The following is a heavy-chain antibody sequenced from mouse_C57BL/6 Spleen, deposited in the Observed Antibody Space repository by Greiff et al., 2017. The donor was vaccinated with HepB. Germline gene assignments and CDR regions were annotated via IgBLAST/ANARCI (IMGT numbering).Heavy chain of an antibody. CDR2: ISSGGDYI. Sequence: EVMLVESGEGLVKPGGSLKLSCAASGFTFSSYTMSWVRQTPEKRLEWVAYISSGGDYIYYADTVKGRFTISRDNARNTLYLQMSSLKSEDTAMYYCTREDSSLFDYWGQGTTLTVSS. D-gene: IGHD3-2*02. J-gene: IGHJ2*01. CDR1: GFTFSSYT. V-gene: IGHV5-9-1*02. CDR3: TREDSSLFDY.